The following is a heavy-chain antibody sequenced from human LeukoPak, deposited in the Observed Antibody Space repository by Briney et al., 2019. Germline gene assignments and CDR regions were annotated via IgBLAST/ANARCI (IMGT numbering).Heavy chain of an antibody. Sequence: ASVKVSCKASGYTFTIYYMHWVGQAPGQGLEWMGIINPSGGSTSYAQKFQGRVTMTRDMSTSTAYMELSSLRSEDTAVYYCARDGAYYDFWSGYNYWGQGTLVTVSS. CDR3: ARDGAYYDFWSGYNY. CDR1: GYTFTIYY. CDR2: INPSGGST. J-gene: IGHJ4*02. V-gene: IGHV1-46*01. D-gene: IGHD3-3*01.